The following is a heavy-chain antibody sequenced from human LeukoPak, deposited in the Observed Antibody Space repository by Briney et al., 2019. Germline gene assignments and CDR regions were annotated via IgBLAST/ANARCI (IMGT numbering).Heavy chain of an antibody. V-gene: IGHV4-59*01. CDR2: FYYSGST. J-gene: IGHJ5*02. D-gene: IGHD4-23*01. CDR1: GGSISSYY. Sequence: SETLSLTCTVSGGSISSYYWSWIRQPPGKGLEWIGYFYYSGSTNYNPSLKSRATISVDTSKNQFSLKLSSVTAADTAVYYCARSFYGGNSRWFDPWGQGTLVTVSS. CDR3: ARSFYGGNSRWFDP.